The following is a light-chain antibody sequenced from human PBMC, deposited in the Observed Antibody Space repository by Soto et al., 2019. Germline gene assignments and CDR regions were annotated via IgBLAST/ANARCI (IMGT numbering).Light chain of an antibody. CDR1: SSDVGHYNY. J-gene: IGLJ2*01. Sequence: QSALTQPTSVSGPPGQSITISCTGTSSDVGHYNYVSWYQHHPGKAPKLIIYEVNNRPSGVSNRFSASKFGNTASLTISGLQVEDEGDYYCSSLTSASTVLFGGGTQLTVL. CDR2: EVN. CDR3: SSLTSASTVL. V-gene: IGLV2-14*01.